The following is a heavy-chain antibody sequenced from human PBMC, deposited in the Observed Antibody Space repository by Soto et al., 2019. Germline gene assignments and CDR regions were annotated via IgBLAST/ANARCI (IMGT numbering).Heavy chain of an antibody. J-gene: IGHJ3*02. D-gene: IGHD4-4*01. V-gene: IGHV4-4*02. CDR3: ARVDYRVAFDI. Sequence: SETLSLTCAVSGGSISSTFWWSWVRQPPGKGLEWIGEIFHSGTTNKNPSLRSRVTISLDKSRNQFSLNLTSMTAADTAVYYCARVDYRVAFDIWGQGTMVTVSS. CDR2: IFHSGTT. CDR1: GGSISSTFW.